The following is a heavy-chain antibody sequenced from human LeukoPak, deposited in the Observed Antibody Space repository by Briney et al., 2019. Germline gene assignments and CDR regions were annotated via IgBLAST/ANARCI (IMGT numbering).Heavy chain of an antibody. J-gene: IGHJ4*02. CDR1: GFTFSSYG. CDR3: ARDGGEGDTTMGYYFDY. V-gene: IGHV3-33*01. D-gene: IGHD5-18*01. Sequence: PGGSLRLSCAASGFTFSSYGMHWVRQAPGKGLEWVAVIWYDGSNKYYADSVKGRFTISRDNSKNTLYLQMKSLRAEDTAVYYCARDGGEGDTTMGYYFDYWGQGTLVTVSS. CDR2: IWYDGSNK.